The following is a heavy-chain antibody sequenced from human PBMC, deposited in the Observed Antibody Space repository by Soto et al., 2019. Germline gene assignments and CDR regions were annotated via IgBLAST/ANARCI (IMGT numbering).Heavy chain of an antibody. CDR1: GGTFSSYA. V-gene: IGHV1-69*13. D-gene: IGHD2-2*02. CDR2: IIPIFGTA. J-gene: IGHJ6*02. CDR3: ARMGTSLGYCSSTNCFTYGMDV. Sequence: ASVKVSCKASGGTFSSYAISWVRQAPGQGLEWMGGIIPIFGTANYAQKFQGRVTITADESTSTAYMELSSLRSEDTAVYYCARMGTSLGYCSSTNCFTYGMDVWGQGTTVTVSS.